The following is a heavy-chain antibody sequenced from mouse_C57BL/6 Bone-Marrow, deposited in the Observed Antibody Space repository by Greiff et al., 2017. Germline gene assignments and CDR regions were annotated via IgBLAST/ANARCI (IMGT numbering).Heavy chain of an antibody. V-gene: IGHV1-59*01. CDR1: GYTFTSYW. CDR3: ARWVYYGYFYAMDY. J-gene: IGHJ4*01. CDR2: IDPSDSYT. D-gene: IGHD2-2*01. Sequence: VQLQQPGAELVRPGTSVKLSCKASGYTFTSYWMHWVKQRPGQGLEWIGVIDPSDSYTNYTQKFKGKATLTVDTSSSTAYMQLSSLTSEDSAVYYCARWVYYGYFYAMDYWGQGTSVTVSS.